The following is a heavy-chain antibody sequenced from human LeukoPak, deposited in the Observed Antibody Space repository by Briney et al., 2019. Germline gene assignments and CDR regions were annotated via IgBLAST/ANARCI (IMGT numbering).Heavy chain of an antibody. J-gene: IGHJ5*02. CDR2: INHSGST. D-gene: IGHD3-16*02. CDR1: GFTFDSYE. Sequence: GSLRLSCAASGFTFDSYEMNWVRQAPGKGLEWIGEINHSGSTNYNPSLKSRVTISVDTSKNQFSLKLSSVTAADTAVYYCARGPYYDYVWGSYRIENWFDPWGQGTLVTVSS. V-gene: IGHV4-34*01. CDR3: ARGPYYDYVWGSYRIENWFDP.